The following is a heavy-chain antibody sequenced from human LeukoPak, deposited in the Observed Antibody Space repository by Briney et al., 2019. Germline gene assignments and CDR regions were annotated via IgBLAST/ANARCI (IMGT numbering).Heavy chain of an antibody. D-gene: IGHD1-1*01. CDR1: RGSVTNNDYY. CDR2: IYYSEST. J-gene: IGHJ4*02. Sequence: SETLSLTCIVSRGSVTNNDYYWTWIRHPPGKGLEWIGYIYYSESTYYNPALENRRTISVDTSKNQFSLNLSSGTAADTAVYYCARQEAGDWNFDYWGQGTLVTVSS. V-gene: IGHV4-30-4*08. CDR3: ARQEAGDWNFDY.